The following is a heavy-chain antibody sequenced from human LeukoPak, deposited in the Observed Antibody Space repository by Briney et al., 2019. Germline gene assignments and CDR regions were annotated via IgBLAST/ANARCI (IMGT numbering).Heavy chain of an antibody. V-gene: IGHV3-66*04. CDR1: GLTFSSNY. J-gene: IGHJ4*02. CDR2: IYPVRIT. Sequence: SGGSLRLSCAASGLTFSSNYMRWVRQALGKGLELFSVIYPVRITYSPPSVNGRFTISRHNSKNPLYLQMNSLRAEDTAVYYCARHMTRGEVYWGQGTLVTVSS. CDR3: ARHMTRGEVY. D-gene: IGHD3-16*01.